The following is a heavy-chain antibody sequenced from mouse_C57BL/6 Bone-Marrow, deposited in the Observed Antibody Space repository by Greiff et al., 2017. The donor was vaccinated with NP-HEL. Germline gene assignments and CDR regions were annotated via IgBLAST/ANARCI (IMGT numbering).Heavy chain of an antibody. Sequence: EVQRVESGGGLVQPGGSMKLSCAASGFTFSDAWMDWVRQSPGKGLEWVAEIRNKANSHATYYAESVKGRVTISRDDSKSSVYLQMNSLRAEDTGIYYCTLKLPVYAMDYWGQGTSVTVSS. V-gene: IGHV6-6*01. CDR1: GFTFSDAW. D-gene: IGHD1-1*01. CDR2: IRNKANSHAT. CDR3: TLKLPVYAMDY. J-gene: IGHJ4*01.